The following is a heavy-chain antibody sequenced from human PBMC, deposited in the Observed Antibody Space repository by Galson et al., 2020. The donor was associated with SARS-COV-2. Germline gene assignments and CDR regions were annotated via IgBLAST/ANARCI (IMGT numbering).Heavy chain of an antibody. D-gene: IGHD4-17*01. CDR3: ARLHYGEYAPEAFDI. CDR2: ISHSRGT. V-gene: IGHV4-30-2*01. Sequence: SETLSLTCAVSGTSISSGSSSWNWIRQPPGKGLECMGYISHSRGTYYNPSLKSRVTISGDRSKNQFSLRLSSVTAADTAVYYWARLHYGEYAPEAFDIWGPGTRVTVAS. CDR1: GTSISSGSSS. J-gene: IGHJ3*02.